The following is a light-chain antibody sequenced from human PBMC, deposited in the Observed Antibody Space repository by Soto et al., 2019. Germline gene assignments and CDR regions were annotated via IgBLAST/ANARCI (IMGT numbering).Light chain of an antibody. CDR1: SNDVGFYDY. CDR3: ISYTDRQSYL. CDR2: EVS. J-gene: IGLJ1*01. Sequence: QSVLTQPASVSGSPGQSITFSCTGTSNDVGFYDYVSWYQQHPGKAPKLLIYEVSNRLSGVSNRFSGSKSGNTASLTISGLQADDEADYYCISYTDRQSYLFGTGTKVTVL. V-gene: IGLV2-14*01.